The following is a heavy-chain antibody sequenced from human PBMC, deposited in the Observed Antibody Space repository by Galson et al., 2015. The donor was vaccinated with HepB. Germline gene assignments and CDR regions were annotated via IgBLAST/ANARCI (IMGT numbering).Heavy chain of an antibody. Sequence: SLRLSCAASGFTFSSYGMHWVRQAPGKGLEWVAVIWYDGSNKYYADSVKGRFTISRDNSKNTLYLQTNSLRAEDTAVYYCASFTVPALDEDRNYPAFDIWGQGTMVTVSS. J-gene: IGHJ3*02. D-gene: IGHD2-2*01. CDR1: GFTFSSYG. CDR3: ASFTVPALDEDRNYPAFDI. V-gene: IGHV3-33*01. CDR2: IWYDGSNK.